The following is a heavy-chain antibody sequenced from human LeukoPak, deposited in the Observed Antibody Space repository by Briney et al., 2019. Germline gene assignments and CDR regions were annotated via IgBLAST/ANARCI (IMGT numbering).Heavy chain of an antibody. Sequence: GGSLRLSCTAAGVTFGDYTMSWVRQAPRTGQERVCFIRSKAYGGTTEYAASVKGRFTISRDDSKSIAYLQMNSLKTEDTAVYYCTRTTWIQLLDYWGQGTLVTVSA. V-gene: IGHV3-49*04. CDR1: GVTFGDYT. CDR2: IRSKAYGGTT. D-gene: IGHD5-18*01. J-gene: IGHJ4*02. CDR3: TRTTWIQLLDY.